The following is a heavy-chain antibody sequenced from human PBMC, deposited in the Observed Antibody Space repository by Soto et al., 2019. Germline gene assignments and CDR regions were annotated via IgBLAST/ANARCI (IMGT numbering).Heavy chain of an antibody. Sequence: QVQLVQSGAEVKKPGSSVKVSCKASGGTFSSYAISWVRQAPGQGLEWMGGIIPIFGTATYAQKFQGRVTITADESTSTAYMELSSLRSEDTAVYYCARVRRDARPHWFDPWGQGTLVTVSS. CDR2: IIPIFGTA. CDR1: GGTFSSYA. D-gene: IGHD6-6*01. J-gene: IGHJ5*02. V-gene: IGHV1-69*01. CDR3: ARVRRDARPHWFDP.